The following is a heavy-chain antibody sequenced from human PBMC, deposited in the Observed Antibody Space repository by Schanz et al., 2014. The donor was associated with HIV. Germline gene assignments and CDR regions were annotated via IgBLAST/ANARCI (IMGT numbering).Heavy chain of an antibody. CDR1: GITFSYYW. CDR2: IGRDGSER. D-gene: IGHD3-22*01. CDR3: AKPEYDSSGNSQSHFDY. Sequence: EVQLVESGGGLVQPGGSLRLSCSASGITFSYYWMSWVRQAPGKGLEWVANIGRDGSERYYVDSVKGRFTISRDNSKNTLYLQMTTLRIDDTAVYYCAKPEYDSSGNSQSHFDYWGQGTLVTVSS. V-gene: IGHV3-7*03. J-gene: IGHJ4*02.